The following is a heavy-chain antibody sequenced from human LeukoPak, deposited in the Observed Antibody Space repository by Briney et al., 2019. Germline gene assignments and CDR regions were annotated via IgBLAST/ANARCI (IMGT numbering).Heavy chain of an antibody. CDR3: ARVVSGGYSSGYHYYGMDI. D-gene: IGHD6-19*01. V-gene: IGHV4-59*01. Sequence: PSETLALTCTVSGGSISSYYWSWIRQPPGKGLEWIGYIHYSGSTNYNPSLKSRVTISVDTSKNQFSLKLSSVTAADTAVYYCARVVSGGYSSGYHYYGMDIWGQGTTVTVS. CDR1: GGSISSYY. CDR2: IHYSGST. J-gene: IGHJ6*02.